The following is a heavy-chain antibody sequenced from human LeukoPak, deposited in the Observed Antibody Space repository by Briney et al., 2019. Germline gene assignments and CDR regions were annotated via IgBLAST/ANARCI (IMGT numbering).Heavy chain of an antibody. CDR1: GFTFSNYG. D-gene: IGHD3-22*01. V-gene: IGHV3-30*18. J-gene: IGHJ4*02. CDR3: AKGYGFHSSGSEHYFEN. Sequence: GRSLRLSCAASGFTFSNYGIHWVRQAPGKGLEWVAVISYDGSNKYYAESVKGRFTISRNNSKNTLYLQMNSLRGEDTAVYYCAKGYGFHSSGSEHYFENWGQGILVTVSS. CDR2: ISYDGSNK.